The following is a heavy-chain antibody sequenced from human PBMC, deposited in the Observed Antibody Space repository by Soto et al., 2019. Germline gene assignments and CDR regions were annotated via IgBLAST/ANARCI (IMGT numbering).Heavy chain of an antibody. CDR2: ISPYNGNT. D-gene: IGHD3-22*01. Sequence: GASVKVSCKASGYTFTDYGLSWVRQAPGQGPEWMGWISPYNGNTHYAYNVQASFTMTTDTSTSTAYLELRSLRPDDTAVYYCASGDENSGYTDFWGQGALVTVSS. CDR3: ASGDENSGYTDF. V-gene: IGHV1-18*04. CDR1: GYTFTDYG. J-gene: IGHJ4*02.